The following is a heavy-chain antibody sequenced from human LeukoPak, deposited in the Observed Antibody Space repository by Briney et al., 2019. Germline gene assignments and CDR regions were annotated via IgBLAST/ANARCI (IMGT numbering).Heavy chain of an antibody. J-gene: IGHJ3*02. D-gene: IGHD5-18*01. CDR3: ARSPWIQLWLGAFDI. V-gene: IGHV4-38-2*01. Sequence: SEALSLTCAVSGYSISSGYYWGWIRQPPGKGLEWIGSIYHSGSTYYNPSLKSRVTISVDTSKNQFSLKLSSVTAADTAVYYCARSPWIQLWLGAFDIWGQGTMVTVSS. CDR2: IYHSGST. CDR1: GYSISSGYY.